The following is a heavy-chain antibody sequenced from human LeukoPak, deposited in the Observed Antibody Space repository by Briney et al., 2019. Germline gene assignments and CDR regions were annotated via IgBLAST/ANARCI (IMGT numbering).Heavy chain of an antibody. J-gene: IGHJ4*02. V-gene: IGHV3-33*06. D-gene: IGHD3-10*01. CDR1: GSTFSNYG. CDR3: AKDPVTMVRGVAGYFDY. CDR2: IWYDGSNK. Sequence: GRSLRLSCAASGSTFSNYGMHWVRQAPGKGLEWVAVIWYDGSNKYYADSVKGRFTMSRDNSKNTLYLQMNSLRAEDTAVYYCAKDPVTMVRGVAGYFDYWGQGTLVTVSS.